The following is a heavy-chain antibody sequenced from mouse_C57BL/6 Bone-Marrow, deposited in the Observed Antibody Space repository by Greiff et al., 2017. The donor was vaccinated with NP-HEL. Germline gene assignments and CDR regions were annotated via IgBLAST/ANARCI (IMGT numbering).Heavy chain of an antibody. CDR3: TYYSNYPYYYAMDY. J-gene: IGHJ4*01. CDR2: IYPGNSDT. V-gene: IGHV1-5*01. CDR1: GYTFTSYW. Sequence: EVQLHQSGTVLARPGASVKMSCKTSGYTFTSYWMHWVKQRPGQGLEWIGAIYPGNSDTSYNQKFKGKAKLTAVTSASTAYMELSSLTNEDSAVYYCTYYSNYPYYYAMDYWGQGTSVTVSS. D-gene: IGHD2-5*01.